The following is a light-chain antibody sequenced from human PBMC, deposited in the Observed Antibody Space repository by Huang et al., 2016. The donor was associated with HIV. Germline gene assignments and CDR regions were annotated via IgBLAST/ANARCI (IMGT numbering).Light chain of an antibody. J-gene: IGKJ3*01. CDR2: DAS. CDR1: QSVSSY. CDR3: QQRSNWPPVFT. Sequence: EIVLTQSPATLSLSPGERATLSCRASQSVSSYFAWYQQKPGQAPRRLIYDASNRATGIPARCSGSGSGTDFTLTISSLEPEDFAVYYCQQRSNWPPVFTFGPGTKVDIK. V-gene: IGKV3-11*01.